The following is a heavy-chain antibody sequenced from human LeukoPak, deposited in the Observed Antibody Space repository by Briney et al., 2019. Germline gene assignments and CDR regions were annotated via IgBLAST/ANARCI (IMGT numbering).Heavy chain of an antibody. CDR1: GGSISRSNDF. V-gene: IGHV4-39*07. D-gene: IGHD6-13*01. CDR2: INHSGST. CDR3: ARGLGSTKKY. Sequence: PSETLSLTCTVSGGSISRSNDFWGWIRQPPGKGLEWIGEINHSGSTNYNPSLKSRVTISVDTSKNQFSLKLSSVTAADTAVYYCARGLGSTKKYWGQGTLVTVSS. J-gene: IGHJ4*02.